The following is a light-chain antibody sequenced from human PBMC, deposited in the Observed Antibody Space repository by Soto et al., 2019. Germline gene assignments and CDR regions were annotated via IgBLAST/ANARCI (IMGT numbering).Light chain of an antibody. J-gene: IGKJ4*01. Sequence: EIVMTQSPATLSVSLGARAPLSCRASQSVSSNLAWYQLKPGQAPRLLIYGASTRATGIPARFSGSGSGTEFTLTISSLQSEDFAVYYCQQRSNWLTFGGGTKVDIK. CDR2: GAS. V-gene: IGKV3-15*01. CDR1: QSVSSN. CDR3: QQRSNWLT.